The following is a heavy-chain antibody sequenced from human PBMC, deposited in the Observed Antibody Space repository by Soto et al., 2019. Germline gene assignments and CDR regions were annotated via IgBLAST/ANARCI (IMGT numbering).Heavy chain of an antibody. CDR1: GFTFSTYG. CDR2: IWYDGSNK. J-gene: IGHJ4*02. CDR3: GRDGALGDTAVVDS. Sequence: QVQLVESGGGVVQPGKSLRLSCTASGFTFSTYGMHWVRQAPGKGLEWVAVIWYDGSNKYHGDSVKGRFTISRDNSKNTLYLQMNNLRAEYTAVYFCGRDGALGDTAVVDSWGQGTLVTVSS. D-gene: IGHD5-18*01. V-gene: IGHV3-33*01.